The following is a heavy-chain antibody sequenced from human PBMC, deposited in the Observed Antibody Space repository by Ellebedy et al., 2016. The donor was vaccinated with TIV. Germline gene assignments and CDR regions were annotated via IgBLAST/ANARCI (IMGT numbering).Heavy chain of an antibody. CDR1: YGSISSYY. J-gene: IGHJ3*02. CDR3: SRSNISFLGETDAFDI. CDR2: IVSSGST. D-gene: IGHD3-3*01. Sequence: MPSETLSLTCTVSYGSISSYYWSWIRQPPGKGLEWLGYIVSSGSTTYNPSLKTRLTLSIDTSKKKIYLKLSSVTAGDTGVYFCSRSNISFLGETDAFDIWGQGTRVTVSS. V-gene: IGHV4-59*01.